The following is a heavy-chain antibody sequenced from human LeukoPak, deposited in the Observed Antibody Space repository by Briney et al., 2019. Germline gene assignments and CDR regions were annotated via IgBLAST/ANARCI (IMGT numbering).Heavy chain of an antibody. CDR3: ARDGRIAVADYSYGMDV. J-gene: IGHJ6*02. D-gene: IGHD6-19*01. CDR2: ISYSGST. V-gene: IGHV4-39*02. Sequence: SETLSLTCTVSGGSISSSSYYWGWIRQPPGKGLEWIQSISYSGSTYYNPSLKSRVTISIDTSKDQFSLKLSSVTAADTAVYYCARDGRIAVADYSYGMDVWGQGTTVTVSS. CDR1: GGSISSSSYY.